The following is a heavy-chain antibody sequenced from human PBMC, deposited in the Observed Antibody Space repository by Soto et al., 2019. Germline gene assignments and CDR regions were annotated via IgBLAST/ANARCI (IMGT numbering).Heavy chain of an antibody. V-gene: IGHV1-46*01. CDR3: ALHGDDYVWGSYRYDDAFDI. CDR2: INPSGGST. J-gene: IGHJ3*02. CDR1: GYTFTSYY. D-gene: IGHD3-16*02. Sequence: ASVKVSCKASGYTFTSYYMHWVRQAPGQGLEWMGIINPSGGSTSYAQKFQGRVTMTRDTSTSTVYMELSSLRSEDTAVYYCALHGDDYVWGSYRYDDAFDIWGQGTMVTV.